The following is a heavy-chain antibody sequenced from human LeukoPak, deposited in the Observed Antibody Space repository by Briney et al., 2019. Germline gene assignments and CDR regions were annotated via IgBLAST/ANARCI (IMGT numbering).Heavy chain of an antibody. CDR3: AREGMTSE. D-gene: IGHD1-20*01. V-gene: IGHV3-21*01. CDR1: GFTFSSYG. J-gene: IGHJ4*02. Sequence: PGGSLRLSCAASGFTFSSYGMHWVRQAPGKGLEWVSSISSSSSYIYHADSVKGRFTISRDNAKNSLYLQMNSLRAEDTAVYYCAREGMTSEWGQGTLVTVSS. CDR2: ISSSSSYI.